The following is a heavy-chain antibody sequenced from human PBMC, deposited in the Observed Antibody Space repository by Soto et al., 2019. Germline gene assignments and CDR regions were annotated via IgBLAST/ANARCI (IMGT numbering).Heavy chain of an antibody. V-gene: IGHV1-18*01. CDR3: AKGKYCSGGSCYGYYYGMDV. CDR2: ISAYNGDT. D-gene: IGHD2-15*01. Sequence: ASVKVSCKASGYTFTSYGISWVRQAPGQGLEWMGWISAYNGDTYYADSVKGRFTISRDNSKNSLYLQMNSLRTEDTALYYCAKGKYCSGGSCYGYYYGMDVWGQGTTVTVSS. J-gene: IGHJ6*02. CDR1: GYTFTSYG.